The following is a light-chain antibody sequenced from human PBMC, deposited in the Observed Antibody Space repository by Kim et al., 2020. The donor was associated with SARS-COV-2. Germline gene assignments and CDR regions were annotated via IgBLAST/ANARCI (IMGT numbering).Light chain of an antibody. V-gene: IGKV1-39*01. CDR3: QQTYHAPQT. CDR1: QNIGNY. J-gene: IGKJ1*01. Sequence: DIQLTQSPSSLSASVTDSITISCRASQNIGNYLNWYQQRPGRAPNLLIYAASNLQTGVPSRFSGRDSGTNFSLIISSLEPEDFATYCCQQTYHAPQTFGQGT. CDR2: AAS.